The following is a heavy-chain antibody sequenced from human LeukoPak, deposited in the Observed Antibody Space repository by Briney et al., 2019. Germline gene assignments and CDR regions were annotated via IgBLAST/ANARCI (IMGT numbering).Heavy chain of an antibody. V-gene: IGHV4-59*12. J-gene: IGHJ4*02. CDR3: AREYPYALFDY. CDR1: GGSISSNY. Sequence: PSETLSLTCTVSGGSISSNYWIWIRQSPGKGLEWIGYFYYSGSTNYNPSLKTPVTISVDTSKNQFSLKLSSVTAADTAVYYCAREYPYALFDYWGQGTLVTVSS. D-gene: IGHD2-2*01. CDR2: FYYSGST.